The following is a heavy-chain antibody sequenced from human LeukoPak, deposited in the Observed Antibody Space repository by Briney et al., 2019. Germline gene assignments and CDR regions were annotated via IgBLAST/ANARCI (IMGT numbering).Heavy chain of an antibody. D-gene: IGHD3-3*01. CDR3: VKLSGYYCGTDAFDI. J-gene: IGHJ3*02. Sequence: PGGSLRLSCAASGFTFSSYAMSWVRQAPGKGLEWVSAISGSGGSTYYADSVKGRFTISRDNSKNTLYLQMNSLRAEDTAVYYCVKLSGYYCGTDAFDIWGQGTMVTVSS. CDR1: GFTFSSYA. V-gene: IGHV3-23*01. CDR2: ISGSGGST.